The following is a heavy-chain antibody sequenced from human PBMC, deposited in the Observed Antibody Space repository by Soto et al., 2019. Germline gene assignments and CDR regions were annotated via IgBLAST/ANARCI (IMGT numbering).Heavy chain of an antibody. CDR3: ARGNCGSGGGYLRRDACEV. CDR2: VNPLSTHI. CDR1: GFTFSSYH. V-gene: IGHV3-21*01. J-gene: IGHJ3*01. D-gene: IGHD2-15*01. Sequence: EVQLVESGGGLVVPGGSLSLSCVASGFTFSSYHMSWVRQAPGKGLEWVSSVNPLSTHIYYADSVRGRLAISRDHSKNSVYLETNRLRTADGAVYYCARGNCGSGGGYLRRDACEVWGQGKLVTVPS.